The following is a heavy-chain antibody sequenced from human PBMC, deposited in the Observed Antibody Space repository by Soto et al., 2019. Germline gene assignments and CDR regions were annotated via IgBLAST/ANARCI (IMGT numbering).Heavy chain of an antibody. CDR1: GFSFSSYG. CDR3: ATDANEYLWEYYFDF. CDR2: ISHDGSND. Sequence: PGGSLRLSCAASGFSFSSYGMHWVRQAPAKGLEWVAFISHDGSNDYYADSVKGRYTISRDNSKNTVYLQMNGLRVEDTAVYYCATDANEYLWEYYFDFWGQGTLVTVSS. V-gene: IGHV3-30*03. D-gene: IGHD3-16*01. J-gene: IGHJ4*02.